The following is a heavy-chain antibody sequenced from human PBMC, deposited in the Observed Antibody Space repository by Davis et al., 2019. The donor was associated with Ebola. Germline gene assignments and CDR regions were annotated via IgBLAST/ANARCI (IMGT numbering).Heavy chain of an antibody. J-gene: IGHJ4*02. Sequence: GESLKISCQGLGYVFTSYWIGWVRQMPGKGLEWMGMIHGGDSDTIYSPSFQGQVTISADMSITTAYLQWRSLKASDTAMYYCARPAFHGSGTLDHWGQGSLVTVSS. V-gene: IGHV5-51*01. CDR3: ARPAFHGSGTLDH. CDR1: GYVFTSYW. D-gene: IGHD2-15*01. CDR2: IHGGDSDT.